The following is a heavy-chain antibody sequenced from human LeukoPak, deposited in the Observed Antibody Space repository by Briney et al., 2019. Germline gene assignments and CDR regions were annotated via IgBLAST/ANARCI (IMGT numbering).Heavy chain of an antibody. CDR3: ARGRSEQQERYFEY. CDR1: GGTFSSYA. Sequence: SVKVSCKASGGTFSSYAISWVRQAPGQGLEWMGGISPFLGTANYAQKFQGRVTFTADESTSTQYMELRSLTSEDTAVYYCARGRSEQQERYFEYWGQGSLVTVSS. V-gene: IGHV1-69*13. J-gene: IGHJ4*02. CDR2: ISPFLGTA. D-gene: IGHD1-1*01.